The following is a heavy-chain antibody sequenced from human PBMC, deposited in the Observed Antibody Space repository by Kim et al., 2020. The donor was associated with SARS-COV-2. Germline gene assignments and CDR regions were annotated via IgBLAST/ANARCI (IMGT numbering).Heavy chain of an antibody. Sequence: ASVKVSCKASGYTFTGYYMHWVRQAPGQGLEWMGRINPNSGGTNYAQKFQGRVTMTRDTSISTAYMELSRLRSDDTAVYYCARISSGYYYAFDIWGQGTMVTVSS. CDR1: GYTFTGYY. CDR3: ARISSGYYYAFDI. V-gene: IGHV1-2*06. CDR2: INPNSGGT. D-gene: IGHD3-22*01. J-gene: IGHJ3*02.